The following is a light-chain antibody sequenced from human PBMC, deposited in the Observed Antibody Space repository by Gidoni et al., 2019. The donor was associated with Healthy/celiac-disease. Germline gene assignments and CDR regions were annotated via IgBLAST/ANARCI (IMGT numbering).Light chain of an antibody. Sequence: ELVLTQSPGTLSLSPGERATLSSRASQSVSSSYLAWYQQKPGEAPRLLIYVASSRATGIPDRFSGSGSGTDFTLTISRLEPEDFAVYYCQQYGSSPPRYTFXXXTKLEIK. CDR1: QSVSSSY. CDR2: VAS. V-gene: IGKV3-20*01. CDR3: QQYGSSPPRYT. J-gene: IGKJ2*01.